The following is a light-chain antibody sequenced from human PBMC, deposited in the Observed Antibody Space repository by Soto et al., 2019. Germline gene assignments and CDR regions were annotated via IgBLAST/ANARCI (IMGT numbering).Light chain of an antibody. V-gene: IGLV2-14*01. CDR2: DVS. CDR1: SSDVGGYNY. CDR3: SSYPSSSLYV. Sequence: QSVLTQPASVSGSPGQSITISCTGTSSDVGGYNYVSWYQQHPGKAPKLMIYDVSNRPSGVSNRFSGSKSGNTASLTISGLQAEDEADYYCSSYPSSSLYVFGTGTKVTVL. J-gene: IGLJ1*01.